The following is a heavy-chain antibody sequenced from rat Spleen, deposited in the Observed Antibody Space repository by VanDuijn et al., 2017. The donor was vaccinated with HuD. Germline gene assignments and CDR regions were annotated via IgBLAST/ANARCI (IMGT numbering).Heavy chain of an antibody. CDR1: GFTFSSYW. Sequence: QLVETGGGLVQPGRSLKLSCVASGFTFSSYWMYWIRQAPGKGLDWVSSISTDGVSTYSPDSLKGRFTISRDNAENTVYMQMNSLRSEDTATYYCVKDRDGGYAFDYWGQGVMVTVSS. J-gene: IGHJ2*01. CDR3: VKDRDGGYAFDY. V-gene: IGHV5-58*01. D-gene: IGHD1-11*01. CDR2: ISTDGVST.